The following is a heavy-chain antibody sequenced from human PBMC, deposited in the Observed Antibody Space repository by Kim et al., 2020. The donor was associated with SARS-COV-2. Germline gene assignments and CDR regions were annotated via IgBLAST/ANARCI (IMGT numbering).Heavy chain of an antibody. V-gene: IGHV1-69*04. CDR3: ARGVAAAGIPFDY. D-gene: IGHD6-13*01. Sequence: AQKFPGRVAITADKSTSTAYMELSSLRSEDTAVYYCARGVAAAGIPFDYWGQGTLVTVSS. J-gene: IGHJ4*02.